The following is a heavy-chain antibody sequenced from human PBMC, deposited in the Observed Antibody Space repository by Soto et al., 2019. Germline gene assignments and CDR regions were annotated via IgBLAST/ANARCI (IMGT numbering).Heavy chain of an antibody. Sequence: GGSLRLSCAASGFTFSSYGMHWVRQAPGKGLEWVAVIYDGSNKYYADSVKGRFTISRDNSKNTLYLQMNSLRAEDTAVYYCAKGADMSTVPTNWFDPWGQGTLVTVSS. D-gene: IGHD6-13*01. V-gene: IGHV3-30*18. CDR1: GFTFSSYG. J-gene: IGHJ5*02. CDR2: IYDGSNK. CDR3: AKGADMSTVPTNWFDP.